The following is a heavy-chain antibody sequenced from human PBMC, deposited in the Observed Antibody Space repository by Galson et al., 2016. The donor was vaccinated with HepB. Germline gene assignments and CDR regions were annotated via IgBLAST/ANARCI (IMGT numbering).Heavy chain of an antibody. CDR1: GDSISSSNW. CDR3: TRAYSYALDV. Sequence: ETLSLTCAVSGDSISSSNWWNWVRQPPGKGLEWIGEIYHSGITKYNPSLKSRVTISLDKSKNQFSLKLSSVTAADTAVYYCTRAYSYALDVWGQGTTVTVSS. V-gene: IGHV4-4*02. CDR2: IYHSGIT. J-gene: IGHJ6*02.